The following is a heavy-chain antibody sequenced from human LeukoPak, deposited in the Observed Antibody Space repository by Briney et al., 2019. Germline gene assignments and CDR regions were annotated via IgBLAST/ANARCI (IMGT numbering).Heavy chain of an antibody. J-gene: IGHJ4*02. CDR2: ISGGTT. CDR3: SRGSGWLSVY. Sequence: GGSLRLSGTASGSTFGDYLMSWFRQAPGKGLEWIGFISGGTTEYAASVKGRFTISRDDSTSIAYMQMNSLTTEDTAVYYCSRGSGWLSVYWGQGTLVTVSS. V-gene: IGHV3-49*03. CDR1: GSTFGDYL. D-gene: IGHD6-19*01.